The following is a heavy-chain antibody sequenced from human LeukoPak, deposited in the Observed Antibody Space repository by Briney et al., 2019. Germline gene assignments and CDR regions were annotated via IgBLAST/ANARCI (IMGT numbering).Heavy chain of an antibody. CDR1: GYTFINYY. J-gene: IGHJ1*01. Sequence: ASVKVSCKASGYTFINYYMHWVRQAPGQGLEWMGIINPSGGSTSYAQKFQGRVTMTWDTSTSTVYMELSSLRSEDTAVYYCARDESTSILWWWGQGTLVTVSS. CDR2: INPSGGST. CDR3: ARDESTSILWW. V-gene: IGHV1-46*01. D-gene: IGHD2-21*01.